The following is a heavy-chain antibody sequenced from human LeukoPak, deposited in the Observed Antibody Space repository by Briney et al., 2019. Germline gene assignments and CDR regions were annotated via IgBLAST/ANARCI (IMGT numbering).Heavy chain of an antibody. D-gene: IGHD6-13*01. CDR1: GGSISSYY. Sequence: PSETLSLTCTVSGGSISSYYWSWIRQPSGKGLEWIGYIYDSGSTNYNPSLKSRVTISVDTSKSQFSLKLSSVTAADTAVYYCARGFLYSSSRYPYYYYMDVWGKGTTVTVSS. J-gene: IGHJ6*03. V-gene: IGHV4-59*01. CDR2: IYDSGST. CDR3: ARGFLYSSSRYPYYYYMDV.